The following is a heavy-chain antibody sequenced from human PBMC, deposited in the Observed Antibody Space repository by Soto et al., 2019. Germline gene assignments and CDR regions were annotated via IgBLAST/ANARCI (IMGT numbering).Heavy chain of an antibody. CDR2: IYYSGST. CDR3: ARVVSIVVPAVMGWFDP. V-gene: IGHV4-31*03. J-gene: IGHJ5*02. Sequence: TLSLTCTVSGVSSISGGYYLSWIRQHPGKGLEWIGYIYYSGSTYYNPSLKSRVTISVDTSKNQFSLKLSSVTAADTAVYYCARVVSIVVPAVMGWFDPWGQGTLVTVSS. D-gene: IGHD2-2*01. CDR1: GVSSISGGYY.